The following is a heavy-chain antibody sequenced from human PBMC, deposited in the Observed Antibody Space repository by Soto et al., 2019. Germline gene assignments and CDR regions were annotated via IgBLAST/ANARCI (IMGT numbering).Heavy chain of an antibody. Sequence: LRLSCAASGFTFSSYGMHWVRQAPGKGLEWVAVIWYDGSNKYYADSVKGRFTISRDNSKNTLYLQMNSLRAEDTAVYYCARDIGYDILTGPDYWGQGTLVTVSS. CDR1: GFTFSSYG. CDR3: ARDIGYDILTGPDY. J-gene: IGHJ4*02. CDR2: IWYDGSNK. D-gene: IGHD3-9*01. V-gene: IGHV3-33*01.